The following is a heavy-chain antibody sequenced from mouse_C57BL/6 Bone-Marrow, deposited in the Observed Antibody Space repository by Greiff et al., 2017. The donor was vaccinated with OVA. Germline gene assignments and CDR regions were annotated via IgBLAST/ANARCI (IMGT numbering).Heavy chain of an antibody. J-gene: IGHJ2*01. CDR1: GFSLTSYG. Sequence: VQLQQSGPGLVQPSQSLSITCTVSGFSLTSYGVHWVRQSPGKGLEWLGVIWSGGSTDYNAAFISRRSISKDNSKSQVFFKMNSLQADDTAIYYCARNRGLDYWGQGTTLTVSS. CDR3: ARNRGLDY. CDR2: IWSGGST. V-gene: IGHV2-2*01. D-gene: IGHD3-3*01.